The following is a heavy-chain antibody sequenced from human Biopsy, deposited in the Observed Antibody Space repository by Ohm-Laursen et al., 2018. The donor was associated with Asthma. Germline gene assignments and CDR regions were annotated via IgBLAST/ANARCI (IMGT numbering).Heavy chain of an antibody. CDR2: ISYTGNT. J-gene: IGHJ4*02. Sequence: GTLSLTCTVSGGSMSSSSYSWGWIRQPPGKGLEWIGSISYTGNTDIPSLRSRATLSVASSKNNFSLKLTSVTAADTAVFYCARHWNWGSFFDYWGQGMLVTVSS. D-gene: IGHD7-27*01. CDR1: GGSMSSSSYS. CDR3: ARHWNWGSFFDY. V-gene: IGHV4-39*01.